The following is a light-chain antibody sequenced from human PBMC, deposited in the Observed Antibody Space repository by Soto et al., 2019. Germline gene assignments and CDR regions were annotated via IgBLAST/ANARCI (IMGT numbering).Light chain of an antibody. CDR2: GVS. V-gene: IGKV2D-29*01. J-gene: IGKJ1*01. Sequence: DIVMTQTPLSLSVTPGQQASMSCKSSQSLLHSDGSTRLYWYLQKPGQPPQLLIYGVSTRFSGVPDRFRGSGSGTDFTLKISRVEAEDVGVYYCMQSVQFHRTFGQGTKVEIK. CDR1: QSLLHSDGSTR. CDR3: MQSVQFHRT.